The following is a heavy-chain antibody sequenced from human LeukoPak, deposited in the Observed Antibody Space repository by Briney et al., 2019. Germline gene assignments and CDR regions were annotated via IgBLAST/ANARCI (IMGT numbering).Heavy chain of an antibody. D-gene: IGHD5-24*01. CDR3: ARDYKYAFDN. CDR2: IGIDSGNT. Sequence: GRSLRLSCAPSGFTFSDYSISSVRQAPGKGLGWISYIGIDSGNTNYADSVKGRFTISGDNAKNSLSLQMKSLRVEDTAVYYCARDYKYAFDNWGQGTLVTVSS. V-gene: IGHV3-11*06. CDR1: GFTFSDYS. J-gene: IGHJ4*02.